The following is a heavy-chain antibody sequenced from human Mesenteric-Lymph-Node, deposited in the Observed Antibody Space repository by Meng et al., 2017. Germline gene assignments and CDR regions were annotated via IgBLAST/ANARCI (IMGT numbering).Heavy chain of an antibody. J-gene: IGHJ3*02. CDR1: GYTFTSYA. V-gene: IGHV1-3*01. CDR3: ARVIIAAAGNDPFDI. CDR2: INAGNGNT. D-gene: IGHD6-13*01. Sequence: ASVKVSCKASGYTFTSYAMHWVRQAPGQRLEWMGWINAGNGNTKYSQKFQGRVTITRDTSASTAYMELSSLRSEDTAVYYCARVIIAAAGNDPFDIWGQGTMVTVSS.